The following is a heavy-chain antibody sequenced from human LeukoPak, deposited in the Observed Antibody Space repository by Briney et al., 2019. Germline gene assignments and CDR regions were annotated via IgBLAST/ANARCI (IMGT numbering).Heavy chain of an antibody. Sequence: SETLSLTCTVSGGSINNYYWSWIRQPAGKGLEWIGRIYTRGSTNYNPSLKSRVTMSVDTSKNQFSLKLSSVTAADTAVYYCARGRYCSADICSGGDAFDIWGQGTMVPVSS. J-gene: IGHJ3*02. CDR3: ARGRYCSADICSGGDAFDI. CDR1: GGSINNYY. D-gene: IGHD2-15*01. CDR2: IYTRGST. V-gene: IGHV4-4*07.